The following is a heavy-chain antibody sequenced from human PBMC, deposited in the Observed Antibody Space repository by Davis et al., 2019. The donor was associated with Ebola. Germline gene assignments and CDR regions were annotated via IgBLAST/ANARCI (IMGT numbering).Heavy chain of an antibody. CDR3: ALVGSSWFEDY. D-gene: IGHD6-6*01. CDR2: IYPGDSDT. J-gene: IGHJ4*02. CDR1: GYSFTSYW. V-gene: IGHV5-51*01. Sequence: WGSLRLSCKGSGYSFTSYWIGWVRQMPGKGLEWMGIIYPGDSDTRYSPSFQGQVTISADKSISTAYLQWSSLKASDTAMYYCALVGSSWFEDYWGQGTLVTVSS.